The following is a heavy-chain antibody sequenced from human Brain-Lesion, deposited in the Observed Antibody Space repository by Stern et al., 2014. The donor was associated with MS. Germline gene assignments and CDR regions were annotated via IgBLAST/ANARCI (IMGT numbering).Heavy chain of an antibody. CDR1: GFTFGSCA. V-gene: IGHV3-30*18. CDR2: VSYDGSNK. CDR3: AKDRQYLTYFFDH. J-gene: IGHJ5*02. Sequence: VQLVESGGGVVQPGRPLRLSCVASGFTFGSCAMHWVRQAPGKGLEWVAGVSYDGSNKYYADSVKGRFTISRDNSQHTLYMQMSSLRPEETAVYYCAKDRQYLTYFFDHWGQGSLVTVSS. D-gene: IGHD2/OR15-2a*01.